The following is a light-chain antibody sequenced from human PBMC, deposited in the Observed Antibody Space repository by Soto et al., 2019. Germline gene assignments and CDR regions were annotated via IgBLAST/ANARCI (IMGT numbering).Light chain of an antibody. Sequence: QSALTQPASVSGSPGQSITLLCTGTSSDFGGYNYVSWYQQHPGKAPKLMVYDVSNRPSGVSNRFSGSKSGNTASLTISGLQAEDEADYYCSSYTSSSTYVFGTGTKVTV. CDR2: DVS. V-gene: IGLV2-14*01. J-gene: IGLJ1*01. CDR1: SSDFGGYNY. CDR3: SSYTSSSTYV.